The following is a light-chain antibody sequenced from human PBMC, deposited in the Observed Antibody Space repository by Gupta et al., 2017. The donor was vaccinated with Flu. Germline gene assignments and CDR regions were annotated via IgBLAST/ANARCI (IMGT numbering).Light chain of an antibody. CDR2: KVS. J-gene: IGKJ3*01. CDR3: RQGKQLFT. CDR1: QSLVYSDGNTY. Sequence: VMTQSPLSLPVTLGQPSSISCWSSQSLVYSDGNTYLNWFQQSPCQSPRRLIYKVSNRDFGVPDRFSGSGLVTNFTLKSTWGEGEDVGVYYCRQGKQLFTFGHGTKVDIK. V-gene: IGKV2-30*01.